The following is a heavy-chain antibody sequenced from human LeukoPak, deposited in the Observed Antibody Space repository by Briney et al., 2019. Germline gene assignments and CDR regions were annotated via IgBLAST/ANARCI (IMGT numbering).Heavy chain of an antibody. V-gene: IGHV1-2*02. CDR3: ARDLGYYDIVTGYYIGYFDY. Sequence: ASVKVSCKASGYTLTDYHMHWVRQAPGQGLEWMGWINPNTGDTNYAQNFQGRVTMTRDTSISTAYMELSRLTSDDTAVYFCARDLGYYDIVTGYYIGYFDYWGQGTLVTVSS. CDR1: GYTLTDYH. J-gene: IGHJ4*02. D-gene: IGHD3-9*01. CDR2: INPNTGDT.